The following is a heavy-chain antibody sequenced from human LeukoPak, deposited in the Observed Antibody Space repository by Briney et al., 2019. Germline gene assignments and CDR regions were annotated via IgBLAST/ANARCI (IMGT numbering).Heavy chain of an antibody. V-gene: IGHV1-69*01. CDR3: AREWNYYYGMDV. Sequence: GSSVMVSCKASGGTFSSYAISWVRQAPGQGLEWMGGIIPIFGTANYAQKFQGRVTITADESTSTAYMELSSLRSEDTAVYYCAREWNYYYGMDVWGQGTTVTVSS. CDR1: GGTFSSYA. J-gene: IGHJ6*02. CDR2: IIPIFGTA.